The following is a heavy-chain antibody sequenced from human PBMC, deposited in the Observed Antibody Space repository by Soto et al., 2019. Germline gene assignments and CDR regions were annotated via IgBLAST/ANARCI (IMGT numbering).Heavy chain of an antibody. D-gene: IGHD2-15*01. V-gene: IGHV4-59*08. CDR1: GGSISSYY. J-gene: IGHJ4*02. CDR3: ARRREYCRGGRCWALLDY. Sequence: QLQLQESGPGLVKPSETLSLTCTVSGGSISSYYWSWIRQPPGKGLEWIGYNYYSGSTNYNPSLKSRVTIPVDTTKNQLSLTLSSVTAADMAVYYCARRREYCRGGRCWALLDYWGQGTLVTVSS. CDR2: NYYSGST.